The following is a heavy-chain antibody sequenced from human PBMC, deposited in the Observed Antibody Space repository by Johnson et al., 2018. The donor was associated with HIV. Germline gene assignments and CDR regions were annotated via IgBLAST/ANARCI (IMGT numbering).Heavy chain of an antibody. CDR1: GFAFSGHN. CDR2: ISSSGSST. CDR3: ARDATPWGGDYVGYAFDL. V-gene: IGHV3-11*04. J-gene: IGHJ3*01. Sequence: VQLVESGGGSVKPGGSLRLSCASSGFAFSGHNMGWIRQAPGKGLEFVSYISSSGSSTYYIDSVKGRFTISRDNAKNSLYIQMNNLRVEDTAVYYGARDATPWGGDYVGYAFDLWGQGTVVTVSP. D-gene: IGHD4-17*01.